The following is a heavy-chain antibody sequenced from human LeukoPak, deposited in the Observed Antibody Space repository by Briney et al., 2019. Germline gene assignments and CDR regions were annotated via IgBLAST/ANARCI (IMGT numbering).Heavy chain of an antibody. CDR2: INSDGSST. J-gene: IGHJ4*02. CDR1: GFTFSSYW. V-gene: IGHV3-74*01. Sequence: GGSLRLPCAASGFTFSSYWMHWVRQAPGKRLVWVSRINSDGSSTSYADSVKGRFTISRDNAKNTLYLQMNSLRAEDTAVYYCARDLSSGYYYAGFDYWGQGTLVTVSS. D-gene: IGHD3-22*01. CDR3: ARDLSSGYYYAGFDY.